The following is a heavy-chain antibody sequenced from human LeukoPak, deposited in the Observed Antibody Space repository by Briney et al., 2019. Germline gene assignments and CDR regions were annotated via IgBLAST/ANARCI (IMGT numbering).Heavy chain of an antibody. CDR1: GGSFSGYY. V-gene: IGHV4-34*01. Sequence: SETLSLTCAVYGGSFSGYYWSWIRQPPGKGLAWIGEINHSGSTNYNPSLKSRVTISVDTSKNQFSLKLSSVTAADTAVYYCARGGYSYGSRWGQGTLVTVSS. CDR2: INHSGST. J-gene: IGHJ4*02. CDR3: ARGGYSYGSR. D-gene: IGHD5-18*01.